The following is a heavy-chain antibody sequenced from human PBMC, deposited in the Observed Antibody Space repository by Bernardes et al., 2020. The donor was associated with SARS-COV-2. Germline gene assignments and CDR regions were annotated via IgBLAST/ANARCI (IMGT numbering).Heavy chain of an antibody. V-gene: IGHV3-48*02. Sequence: GGSLRLSCAASGFTFSSYSMNWVRQAPGKGLEWVSYISSSSSTIYYADSVKGRFTISRDNAKNSLYLQMNSLRDEDTAVYYCARDYYDSSGYYGSDDYWGQGTLVTVSS. CDR2: ISSSSSTI. CDR1: GFTFSSYS. CDR3: ARDYYDSSGYYGSDDY. J-gene: IGHJ4*02. D-gene: IGHD3-22*01.